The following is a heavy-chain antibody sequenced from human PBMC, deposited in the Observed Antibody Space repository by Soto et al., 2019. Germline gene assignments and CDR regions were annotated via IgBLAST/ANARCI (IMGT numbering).Heavy chain of an antibody. Sequence: EVQLVESGGGLVKPGGSLRLSCAASGFTFSNAWMSWVRQAPGKGLEWVGRIKSKTAGGTTDYAAPVKGRFTISRDDSKNTLYLQMNSLKTEDTAVYYCTKDGYRDPFDYWGQGTLVTVSS. CDR3: TKDGYRDPFDY. CDR2: IKSKTAGGTT. CDR1: GFTFSNAW. D-gene: IGHD5-12*01. V-gene: IGHV3-15*01. J-gene: IGHJ4*02.